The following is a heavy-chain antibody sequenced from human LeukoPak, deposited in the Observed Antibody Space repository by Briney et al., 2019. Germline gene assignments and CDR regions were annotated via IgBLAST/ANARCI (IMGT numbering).Heavy chain of an antibody. V-gene: IGHV3-23*01. CDR1: GFTFSSYA. J-gene: IGHJ4*02. D-gene: IGHD6-19*01. CDR3: AKDTSLQWLVQSAFDY. CDR2: ISGSGGST. Sequence: GGSLRLSCAASGFTFSSYAMSWVRQAPGKGLEWVSAISGSGGSTYYADSVKGRFTISRDNSKNTLYLQMDSLRAEDTALYYCAKDTSLQWLVQSAFDYWGQGTLVTVSS.